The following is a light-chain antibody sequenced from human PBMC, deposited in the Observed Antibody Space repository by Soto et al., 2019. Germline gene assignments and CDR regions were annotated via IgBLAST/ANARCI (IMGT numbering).Light chain of an antibody. V-gene: IGLV1-40*01. CDR2: GNN. J-gene: IGLJ1*01. CDR1: SSNIGAGYD. CDR3: QSYDSSLRGSNV. Sequence: QSVLTQPPSVSGAPGQRVTIYCTGTSSNIGAGYDVYWYQQLPGTAPKLLISGNNNRPSGVPDRFSGSRSGTAASLAITGLQAEDEADYYCQSYDSSLRGSNVFGTGTKVTVL.